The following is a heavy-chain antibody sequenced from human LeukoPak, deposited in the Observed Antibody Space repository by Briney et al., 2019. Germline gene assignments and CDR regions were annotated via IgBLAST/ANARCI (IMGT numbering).Heavy chain of an antibody. V-gene: IGHV4-31*03. CDR3: ASRSRIGTLYYSDY. CDR1: GGSISSGGYF. CDR2: IYYSGST. Sequence: SDTLSLTCTVSGGSISSGGYFWSWIRQHPGKGLEWIGYIYYSGSTYYNPSLKSRVTISVDTSKNQFSLKLSSVTAADTAVYYCASRSRIGTLYYSDYWGQGTLVTVSS. D-gene: IGHD1/OR15-1a*01. J-gene: IGHJ4*02.